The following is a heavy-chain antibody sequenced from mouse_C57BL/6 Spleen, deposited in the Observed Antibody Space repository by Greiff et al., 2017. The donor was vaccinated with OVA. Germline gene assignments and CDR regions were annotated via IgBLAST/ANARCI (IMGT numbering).Heavy chain of an antibody. V-gene: IGHV1-42*01. CDR1: GYSFTGYY. J-gene: IGHJ1*03. Sequence: VQLQQSGPELVKPGASVKISCKASGYSFTGYYMNWVKQSPEKSLEWIGEINPSTGGTTYNQKFKAKATLTVDKSSSTAYMQLKSLTSEDSAVYYCARRNFPWYFDVWGTGTTVTVSS. CDR3: ARRNFPWYFDV. CDR2: INPSTGGT.